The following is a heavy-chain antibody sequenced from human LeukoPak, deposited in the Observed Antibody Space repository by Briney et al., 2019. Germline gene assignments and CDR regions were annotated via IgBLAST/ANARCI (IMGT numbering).Heavy chain of an antibody. J-gene: IGHJ4*02. Sequence: ASVKVSCKASGYTFTGYYMHWVRQAPGQRLEWMGWINPNSGGTNYAQKFQGWVTMTRDTSISTAYMELSRLRSDDTAVYYCARATYDSSGYYYDYWGQGTLVTVSS. V-gene: IGHV1-2*04. D-gene: IGHD3-22*01. CDR3: ARATYDSSGYYYDY. CDR2: INPNSGGT. CDR1: GYTFTGYY.